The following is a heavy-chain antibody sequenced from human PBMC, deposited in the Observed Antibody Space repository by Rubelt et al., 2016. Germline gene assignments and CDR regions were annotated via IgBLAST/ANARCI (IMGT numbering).Heavy chain of an antibody. J-gene: IGHJ4*02. CDR1: GFTFSDYY. CDR3: ARDGSEWSRDY. CDR2: ISSSSSYT. V-gene: IGHV3-11*03. D-gene: IGHD1-26*01. Sequence: VQLLESGGGLVQPGGSLRLSCAASGFTFSDYYMSWIRQAPGKGLEWVSYISSSSSYTNYADSVKGRFTISRDNAKNSLFLQMNNLRADDTAVYYCARDGSEWSRDYWGPGTLVTVSS.